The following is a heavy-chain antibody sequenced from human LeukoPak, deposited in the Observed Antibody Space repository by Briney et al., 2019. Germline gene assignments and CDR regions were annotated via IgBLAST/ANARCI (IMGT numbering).Heavy chain of an antibody. CDR1: GFTFSSYS. CDR3: ARDQQWLYYFDY. J-gene: IGHJ4*02. D-gene: IGHD6-19*01. V-gene: IGHV3-21*01. CDR2: ISSSSSYI. Sequence: GGSLRLSCAASGFTFSSYSMNWVRQAPGKGLEWVSSISSSSSYIYYADSVKGRFTISRDNAKSSLYLQMNSLRAEDTAVHYCARDQQWLYYFDYWGQGTLVTVSS.